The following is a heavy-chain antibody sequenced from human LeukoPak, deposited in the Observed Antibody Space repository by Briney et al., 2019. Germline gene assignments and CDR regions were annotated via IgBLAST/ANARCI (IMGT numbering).Heavy chain of an antibody. Sequence: PSGTLSLTCAVSGGSISSYYWSWIRQPPGKGLEWIGYIYYSGSTNYNPSLKSRVTISVDTSKNQFSLKVTSVTAADTAVYYCARVGRYYDALTGYATGGSPFDYWGQGTPVTVSS. D-gene: IGHD3-9*01. V-gene: IGHV4-59*12. J-gene: IGHJ4*02. CDR2: IYYSGST. CDR3: ARVGRYYDALTGYATGGSPFDY. CDR1: GGSISSYY.